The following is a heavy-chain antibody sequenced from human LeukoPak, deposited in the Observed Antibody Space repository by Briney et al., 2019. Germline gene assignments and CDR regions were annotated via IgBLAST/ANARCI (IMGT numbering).Heavy chain of an antibody. D-gene: IGHD5-12*01. Sequence: GGSLRLSCAASGFTFSSYAMHWVRQAPGKGLEWVAAISYDGTNTYFTDSAKGRLTISRDNSKNTLYLQMNSLRAEDTAVYSCARGRYTGYDSGYFDYWGQGILVTVSS. V-gene: IGHV3-30*04. CDR1: GFTFSSYA. J-gene: IGHJ4*02. CDR2: ISYDGTNT. CDR3: ARGRYTGYDSGYFDY.